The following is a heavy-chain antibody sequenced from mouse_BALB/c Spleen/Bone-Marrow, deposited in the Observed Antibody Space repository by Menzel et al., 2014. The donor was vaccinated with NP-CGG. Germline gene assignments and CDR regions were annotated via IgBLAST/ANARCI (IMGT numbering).Heavy chain of an antibody. CDR3: ARWTRGDYFDY. CDR1: GYTFTEYT. CDR2: INPNNGGT. D-gene: IGHD3-3*01. V-gene: IGHV1-18*01. J-gene: IGHJ2*01. Sequence: VQLQQPGPELVKPGASVKISCKTSGYTFTEYTMHWVKQSHGKSLEWIGSINPNNGGTTYNQEFRGKATLTVDKSSTTAYMELRSLTSEDSAVYYCARWTRGDYFDYWGQGTTLTVSS.